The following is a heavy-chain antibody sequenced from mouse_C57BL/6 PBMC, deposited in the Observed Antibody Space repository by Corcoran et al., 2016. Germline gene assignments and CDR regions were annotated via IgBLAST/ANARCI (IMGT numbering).Heavy chain of an antibody. CDR2: IYPRSGNT. CDR1: GYTFTSYG. D-gene: IGHD2-1*01. Sequence: QVQLQQSGAELARPGASVKLSCKASGYTFTSYGISWVKQRTGQGLEWIGEIYPRSGNTNYNEKFKGKATLTADKSSSTAYMQFSSLTSEDSAIYYCAREGVYYGNYYFDYWGQGTTLTVSS. J-gene: IGHJ2*01. CDR3: AREGVYYGNYYFDY. V-gene: IGHV1-81*01.